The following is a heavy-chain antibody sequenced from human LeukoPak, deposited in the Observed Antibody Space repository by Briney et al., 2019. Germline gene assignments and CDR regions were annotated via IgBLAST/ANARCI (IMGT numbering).Heavy chain of an antibody. CDR2: ISYSGST. V-gene: IGHV4-59*08. J-gene: IGHJ4*02. D-gene: IGHD3-10*01. CDR1: GASISSYY. Sequence: SDTLSLTCTVSGASISSYYWSWIRQPPGKGLEWIGYISYSGSTNYNPSLKSRVTISADTSKNQVSLTLSSVTAADTAVYYCARHPELYFFDYWGQGTLVTVSS. CDR3: ARHPELYFFDY.